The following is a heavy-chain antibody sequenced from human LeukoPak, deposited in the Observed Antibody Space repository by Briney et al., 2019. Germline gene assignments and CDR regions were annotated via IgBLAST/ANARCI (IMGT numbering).Heavy chain of an antibody. CDR3: ATASRYSSGWAYYYYMDV. D-gene: IGHD6-19*01. CDR1: GYTFTDYY. Sequence: ASVKVSCKVSGYTFTDYYMHWVQQAPGKGLEWMGLVDPEDGETIYAEKFQGRVTITADTSTDTAYMELSSLRSEDTAVYYCATASRYSSGWAYYYYMDVWGKGTTVTVFS. CDR2: VDPEDGET. J-gene: IGHJ6*03. V-gene: IGHV1-69-2*01.